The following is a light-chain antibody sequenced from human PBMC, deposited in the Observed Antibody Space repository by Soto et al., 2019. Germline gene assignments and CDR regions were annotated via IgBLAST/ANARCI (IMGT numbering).Light chain of an antibody. Sequence: EIVLTQSPGTLSLSPGERATLSCRASQSVSSSYLAWYQQKPGQAPRLLIYGASSRATGIPDRFSGSGSGTDFTLTISRREPEDVAVYYCQQYGSSPPTFGQGTKVEIK. CDR2: GAS. CDR3: QQYGSSPPT. CDR1: QSVSSSY. J-gene: IGKJ1*01. V-gene: IGKV3-20*01.